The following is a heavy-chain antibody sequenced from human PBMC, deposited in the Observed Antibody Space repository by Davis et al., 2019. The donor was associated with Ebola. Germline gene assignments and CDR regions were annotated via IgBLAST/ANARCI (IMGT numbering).Heavy chain of an antibody. Sequence: MPSETLSLTCTVSGGSISSGGYYWSWIRQHPGKGLEWIGYIYYSGSTNYNPSLKSRVTISVDTSKNQFSLNLNSVTAADTAVYYCARHRWNINTHMDVWGQGTTVTVSS. CDR1: GGSISSGGYY. J-gene: IGHJ6*02. V-gene: IGHV4-61*08. CDR3: ARHRWNINTHMDV. D-gene: IGHD1/OR15-1a*01. CDR2: IYYSGST.